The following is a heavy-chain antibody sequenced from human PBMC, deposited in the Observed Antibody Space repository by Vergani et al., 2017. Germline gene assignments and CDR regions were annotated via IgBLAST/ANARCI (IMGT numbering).Heavy chain of an antibody. D-gene: IGHD2-2*01. CDR2: IIPIFGTA. CDR1: GGTFSSYA. Sequence: QVQLVQSGAEVKKPGSSVKVSCKASGGTFSSYAISWVRQAPGQGLEWMGGIIPIFGTANYVQKFQGRVTITADKSTSTAYMELSSLRSEDTAVYYCARHTTAVVPAANDAFDIWGQGTMVTVSS. V-gene: IGHV1-69*06. CDR3: ARHTTAVVPAANDAFDI. J-gene: IGHJ3*02.